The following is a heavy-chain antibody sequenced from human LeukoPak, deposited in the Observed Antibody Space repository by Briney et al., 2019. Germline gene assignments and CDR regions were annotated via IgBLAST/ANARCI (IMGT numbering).Heavy chain of an antibody. CDR1: GFTFSSYG. J-gene: IGHJ4*02. V-gene: IGHV3-30*18. Sequence: GGSLRLSCAASGFTFSSYGMHWVRQAPGKGLEWVAVISYDGSNKYYADSVKGRFTISRDNSKNTLYLQMNSLRAEDTAVYYCAKADCSGSFLFDYWGQGTLVTVSS. D-gene: IGHD3-10*02. CDR3: AKADCSGSFLFDY. CDR2: ISYDGSNK.